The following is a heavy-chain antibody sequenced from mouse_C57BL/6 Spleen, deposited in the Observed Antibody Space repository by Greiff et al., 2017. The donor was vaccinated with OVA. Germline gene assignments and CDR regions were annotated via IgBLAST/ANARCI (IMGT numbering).Heavy chain of an antibody. CDR1: GFTFSDYG. CDR2: ISSGSSTI. Sequence: EVKLVESGGGLVKPGGSLKLSCAASGFTFSDYGMHWVRQAPEKGLEWVAYISSGSSTIYYADTVKGRFTISRDNAKNTLFLQMTSLRSEDTAMYYCARDHYYDGSSGFAYWGQGTLVTVSA. CDR3: ARDHYYDGSSGFAY. D-gene: IGHD1-1*01. V-gene: IGHV5-17*01. J-gene: IGHJ3*01.